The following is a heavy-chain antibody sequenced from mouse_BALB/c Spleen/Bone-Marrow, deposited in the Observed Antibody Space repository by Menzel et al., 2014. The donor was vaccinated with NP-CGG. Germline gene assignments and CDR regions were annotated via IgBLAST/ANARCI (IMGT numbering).Heavy chain of an antibody. D-gene: IGHD1-2*01. V-gene: IGHV2-9*02. CDR3: AREKFITTATDAMDY. J-gene: IGHJ4*01. Sequence: VQLQQSGPGLVAPSQSLSITCTVSGVSLTSYGVHWVRQPPGKGLEWLGVIWAGGSTNYNSALMPRLSISKDNSKSQVFLKMNSLQTDDTAMYYCAREKFITTATDAMDYWGQGTSVTVSS. CDR1: GVSLTSYG. CDR2: IWAGGST.